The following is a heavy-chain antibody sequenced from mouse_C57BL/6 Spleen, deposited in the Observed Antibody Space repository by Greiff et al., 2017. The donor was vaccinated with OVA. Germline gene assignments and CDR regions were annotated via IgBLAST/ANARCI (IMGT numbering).Heavy chain of an antibody. CDR3: AVITTVVGYWYFDV. V-gene: IGHV1-64*01. CDR2: IHPNSGST. D-gene: IGHD1-1*01. Sequence: QVQLQQPGAELVKPGASVTLSCKASGYTFTSYWMHWVKQRPGQGLEWIGMIHPNSGSTNYNEKFKSKATLTVDKSSSTAYMQLSSLTSEDSAVYYCAVITTVVGYWYFDVWGTGTTVTVSS. J-gene: IGHJ1*03. CDR1: GYTFTSYW.